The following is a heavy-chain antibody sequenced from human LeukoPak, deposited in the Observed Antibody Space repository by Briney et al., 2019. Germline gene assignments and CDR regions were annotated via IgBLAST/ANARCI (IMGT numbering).Heavy chain of an antibody. D-gene: IGHD5-18*01. CDR3: AGVQLWTSAWDY. V-gene: IGHV3-23*01. CDR1: GFTFSSYA. J-gene: IGHJ4*02. Sequence: GGSLRLSCAASGFTFSSYAMSWVRQAPGKGLEWVSAISGSGGSTYYADSVKGRFTISRDNAKNSLYLQMNSLRAEDTAVYYCAGVQLWTSAWDYWGQGTLVTVSS. CDR2: ISGSGGST.